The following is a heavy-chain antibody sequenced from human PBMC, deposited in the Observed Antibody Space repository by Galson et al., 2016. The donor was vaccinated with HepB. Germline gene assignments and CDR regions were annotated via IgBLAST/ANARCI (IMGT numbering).Heavy chain of an antibody. Sequence: SLRLSCAASGFTFSSYAMHWVRQAPGKGQEWVAVISYDGSNKYYADSVKGRFTISRDNSKNTLYLQMNSLRAEDTAVHYCARDITIFGGGFDYWGQGTLVTVSS. V-gene: IGHV3-30-3*01. CDR2: ISYDGSNK. D-gene: IGHD3-3*01. CDR1: GFTFSSYA. J-gene: IGHJ4*02. CDR3: ARDITIFGGGFDY.